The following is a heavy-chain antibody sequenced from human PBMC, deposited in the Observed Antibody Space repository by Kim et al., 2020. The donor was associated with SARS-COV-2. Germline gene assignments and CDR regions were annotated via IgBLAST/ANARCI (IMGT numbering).Heavy chain of an antibody. V-gene: IGHV1-3*01. CDR3: ARDMDPTVYDY. J-gene: IGHJ4*02. CDR1: GYTFKSYP. Sequence: ASVKVSCKAYGYTFKSYPIHWLRQAPGQRPEWMGWVNAANDETQYSQKFQGRVTITRDTSANTAYMELRRLPTKDTAIYYCARDMDPTVYDYLGQGTLVT. D-gene: IGHD4-4*01. CDR2: VNAANDET.